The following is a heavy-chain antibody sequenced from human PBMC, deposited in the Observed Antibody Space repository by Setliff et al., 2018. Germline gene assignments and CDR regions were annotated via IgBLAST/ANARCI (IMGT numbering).Heavy chain of an antibody. V-gene: IGHV4-59*12. CDR1: GGSISGASIRSYY. Sequence: SETLSLTCTVSGGSISGASIRSYYWSWIRQPPGKGLEFIGYVYYSGTTNYDPSLKSRVTISVDTSKNQVSLRLSSVTAADTAVYYCARTKYCGNDCWGFFDLWGQGILVTVSS. D-gene: IGHD2-21*02. J-gene: IGHJ4*02. CDR3: ARTKYCGNDCWGFFDL. CDR2: VYYSGTT.